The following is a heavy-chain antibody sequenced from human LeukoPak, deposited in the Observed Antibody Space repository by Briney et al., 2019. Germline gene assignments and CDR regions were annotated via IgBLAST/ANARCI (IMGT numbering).Heavy chain of an antibody. V-gene: IGHV4-39*01. Sequence: SETLSLTCTVPGGSISSSSYYWGWIRQPPGKGLEWIGSIYYSGSTYYNPSLKSRVTISVDTSKNQFSLKLSSVTAADTAVYYCARSGTQLLRLDRYFQHWGQGTLVTVSS. J-gene: IGHJ1*01. CDR3: ARSGTQLLRLDRYFQH. CDR1: GGSISSSSYY. D-gene: IGHD2-2*01. CDR2: IYYSGST.